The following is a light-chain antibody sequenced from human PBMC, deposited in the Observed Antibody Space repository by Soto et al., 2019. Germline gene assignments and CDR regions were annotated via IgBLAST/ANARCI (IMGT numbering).Light chain of an antibody. CDR2: EVT. CDR1: SSDVGFYNF. J-gene: IGLJ1*01. V-gene: IGLV2-8*01. CDR3: ASYAGTKLFV. Sequence: QSALTQPPSASGSPGQSLTISCIGTSSDVGFYNFVSWYQQRPGKAPKLVIYEVTKRPSGVPDRFSGSKSGSTASLTVSGLQADDEADYYCASYAGTKLFVFGSGTKVTVL.